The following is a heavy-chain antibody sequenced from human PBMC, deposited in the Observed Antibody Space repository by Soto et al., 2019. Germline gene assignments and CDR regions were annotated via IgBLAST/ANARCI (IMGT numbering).Heavy chain of an antibody. CDR3: VKAWYNDVWGYYFDY. V-gene: IGHV3-7*01. CDR2: INEDGSGK. D-gene: IGHD3-10*02. J-gene: IGHJ4*02. Sequence: EVPLVESGGGLVQPGGSLRLSCAASGFTFSSYWMTWVRQAPGKGLEWVANINEDGSGKYYVDSVKGRFTISRDNTKNSLYLQLNSLRAEDTATYYCVKAWYNDVWGYYFDYWGQGTLVTVSS. CDR1: GFTFSSYW.